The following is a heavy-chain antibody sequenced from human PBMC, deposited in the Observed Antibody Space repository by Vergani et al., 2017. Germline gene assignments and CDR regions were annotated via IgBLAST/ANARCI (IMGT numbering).Heavy chain of an antibody. Sequence: EAQLAESGGGLVQPGGSLRLSCAASGFTFSDYEMNWVRQAPGKGLEWVSFISSSGGIIYYADSVRGRFTISRDNAKNSLYLQMNSLRAEDTAVYYCARDKEAYSYGFSPLLYDGVDVWGQGTTVTVSS. CDR2: ISSSGGII. CDR3: ARDKEAYSYGFSPLLYDGVDV. D-gene: IGHD5-18*01. V-gene: IGHV3-48*03. CDR1: GFTFSDYE. J-gene: IGHJ6*02.